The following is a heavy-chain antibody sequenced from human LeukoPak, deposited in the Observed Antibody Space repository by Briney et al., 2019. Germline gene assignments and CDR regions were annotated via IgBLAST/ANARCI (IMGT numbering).Heavy chain of an antibody. V-gene: IGHV3-48*02. Sequence: PGGSLRLSCAASGFTFSSYSMNWVRQAPGKGLEWVSYISSSSTIYYADSVKGRFTISRDNAKNSLYLQMDSLRDEDTAVYYCARNRHYAFDIWGRGTMVTVSS. CDR2: ISSSSTI. J-gene: IGHJ3*02. CDR1: GFTFSSYS. CDR3: ARNRHYAFDI.